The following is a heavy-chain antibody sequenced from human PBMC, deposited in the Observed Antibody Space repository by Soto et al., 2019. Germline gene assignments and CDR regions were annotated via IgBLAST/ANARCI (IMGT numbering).Heavy chain of an antibody. D-gene: IGHD4-17*01. J-gene: IGHJ6*02. CDR2: IYHSGST. CDR1: GGSISSSNW. V-gene: IGHV4-4*02. Sequence: QVQLQESGPGLVKPSGTLSLTCAVSGGSISSSNWWSWVRQPPGKGLEWIGEIYHSGSTNYNPSRNSRVTLSLGKSKTQFSLERRSVTAADTAVYYCARDPGVGDYEGYYYYGMDVWGQGTTVTVSS. CDR3: ARDPGVGDYEGYYYYGMDV.